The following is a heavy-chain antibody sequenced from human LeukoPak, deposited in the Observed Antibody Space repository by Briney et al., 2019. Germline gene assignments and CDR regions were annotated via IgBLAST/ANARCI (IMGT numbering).Heavy chain of an antibody. J-gene: IGHJ5*02. V-gene: IGHV4-39*01. CDR2: IYYSGNT. CDR1: GGSISSSNYY. D-gene: IGHD3-3*01. Sequence: SETLSLTCTVSGGSISSSNYYWRWIRQPPGKGLEWIGSIYYSGNTYYNPSLKSRVTISVDTSKNHFSLNLNSVTAADTAMYYCARHAYYDFVTGLFDPWGQGTLVTVSS. CDR3: ARHAYYDFVTGLFDP.